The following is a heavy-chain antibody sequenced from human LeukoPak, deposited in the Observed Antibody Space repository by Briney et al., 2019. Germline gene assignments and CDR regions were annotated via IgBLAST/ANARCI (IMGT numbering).Heavy chain of an antibody. D-gene: IGHD2-15*01. V-gene: IGHV3-48*03. J-gene: IGHJ4*02. CDR2: ITGSGGAV. CDR3: ARKGGGLDY. Sequence: PGGSLRLSCVASGFTFNNYAMSWVRQAPGQGLEWVSWITGSGGAVKYTDSVKGRFTISRDNAKKSVYLQMNSLRVEDTAVYYCARKGGGLDYWGQGTLVTVSS. CDR1: GFTFNNYA.